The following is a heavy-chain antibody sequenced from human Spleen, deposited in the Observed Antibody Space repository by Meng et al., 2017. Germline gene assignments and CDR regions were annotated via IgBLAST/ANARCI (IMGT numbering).Heavy chain of an antibody. D-gene: IGHD6-13*01. Sequence: ASVKVSCKASGYTFPDYYLHWVRRAPGQGLEWMGRINPKSGDTHYAQKFQGRVTMTGDTSISTAYMELSGLRSDDTAMYYCARDEDISAAGKLFGDYWGHGTLVTVSS. CDR2: INPKSGDT. J-gene: IGHJ4*01. V-gene: IGHV1-2*06. CDR1: GYTFPDYY. CDR3: ARDEDISAAGKLFGDY.